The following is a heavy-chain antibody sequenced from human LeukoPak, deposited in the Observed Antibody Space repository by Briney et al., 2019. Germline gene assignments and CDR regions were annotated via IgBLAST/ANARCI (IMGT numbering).Heavy chain of an antibody. CDR2: INHSGST. J-gene: IGHJ5*02. CDR1: GGSFSGYY. Sequence: SETLSLTCAVYGGSFSGYYWSWIRQPPGKGLEWIGEINHSGSTNYNPSLKSRVTISVDTSKNQFSLKLSSATAADTAVYYCARELLWFGELSWFDPWGQGTLVTVSS. CDR3: ARELLWFGELSWFDP. V-gene: IGHV4-34*01. D-gene: IGHD3-10*01.